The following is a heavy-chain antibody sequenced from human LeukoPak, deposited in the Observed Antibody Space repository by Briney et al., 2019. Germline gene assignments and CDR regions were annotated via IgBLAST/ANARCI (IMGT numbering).Heavy chain of an antibody. J-gene: IGHJ4*02. CDR1: GFTFSTYS. Sequence: GGSLRLSCAASGFTFSTYSMNWVRQAPGKGLEWVSSISSSSAYIYYADSVKGRFTISRDNAKNSLYLQMNSLRAEDTAAYYCATEGSGWFGELDYWGQGTLVTVSS. CDR2: ISSSSAYI. V-gene: IGHV3-21*01. CDR3: ATEGSGWFGELDY. D-gene: IGHD3-10*01.